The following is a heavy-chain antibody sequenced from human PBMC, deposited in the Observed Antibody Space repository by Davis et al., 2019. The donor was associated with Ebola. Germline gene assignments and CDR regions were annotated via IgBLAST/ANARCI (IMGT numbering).Heavy chain of an antibody. J-gene: IGHJ4*02. CDR2: INPSGGST. D-gene: IGHD2-2*01. Sequence: ASVTVSCKASGYTFTSYFMHCVRQAPGQGLEWMGIINPSGGSTCYAQKFQGRVTMTRDTSTSTVYMELSSLRSEDTGVDYCARDIVVIPAALGYWGQGTLVTVSS. CDR1: GYTFTSYF. V-gene: IGHV1-46*01. CDR3: ARDIVVIPAALGY.